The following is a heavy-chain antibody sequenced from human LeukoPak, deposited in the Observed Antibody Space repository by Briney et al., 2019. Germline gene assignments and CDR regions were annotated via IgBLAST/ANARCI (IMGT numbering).Heavy chain of an antibody. D-gene: IGHD6-13*01. CDR1: GFTFSSYA. CDR3: ARLDSSSWYYFDY. J-gene: IGHJ4*02. V-gene: IGHV3-64*01. Sequence: GGSLRLSCAASGFTFSSYAMHWVRQAPGKGLEYVSAISSNGGSTYYANSVKGRFTISRDNSKNTLYLQMGSLRAEDTAVYYCARLDSSSWYYFDYWGQGTLVTVSS. CDR2: ISSNGGST.